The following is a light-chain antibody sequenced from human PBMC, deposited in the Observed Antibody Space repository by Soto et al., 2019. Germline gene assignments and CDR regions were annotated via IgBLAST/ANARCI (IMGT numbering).Light chain of an antibody. J-gene: IGKJ4*01. Sequence: THSPFTLYLSPGDSATLSCRASQSFRGLLAWYQQKPGQAPRLLIYGASTRATGIPARFSGSGSGTEFILTISSLQSEDFAVYYCQQYHKWPLTFGGGTKADI. CDR1: QSFRGL. V-gene: IGKV3-15*01. CDR3: QQYHKWPLT. CDR2: GAS.